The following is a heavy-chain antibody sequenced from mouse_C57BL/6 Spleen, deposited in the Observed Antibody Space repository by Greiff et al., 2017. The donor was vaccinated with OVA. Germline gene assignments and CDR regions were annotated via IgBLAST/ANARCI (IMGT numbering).Heavy chain of an antibody. Sequence: EVQRVESEGGLVQPGSSMKLSCTASGFTFSDYYMAWVRQVPEKGLEWVANINYDGSSTYYLDSLKSRFIISRDNAKNILYLQMSSLKSEDTATYYCARERLYYGSTSFDVWGTGTTVTVSS. CDR2: INYDGSST. CDR1: GFTFSDYY. D-gene: IGHD1-1*01. J-gene: IGHJ1*03. CDR3: ARERLYYGSTSFDV. V-gene: IGHV5-16*01.